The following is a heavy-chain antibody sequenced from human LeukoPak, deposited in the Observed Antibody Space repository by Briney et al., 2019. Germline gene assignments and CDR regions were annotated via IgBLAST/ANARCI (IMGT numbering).Heavy chain of an antibody. D-gene: IGHD4-17*01. J-gene: IGHJ4*02. Sequence: ASVKVSCKAPGYTFTGYYMHWVRQAPGQGLEWMGRINPNSGGTNYAQKFQGRVTMTRDTSISTAYMELSRLRSDDTAVYYCARVLEYGDYIDVDYWGQGTLVTVSS. CDR1: GYTFTGYY. V-gene: IGHV1-2*06. CDR2: INPNSGGT. CDR3: ARVLEYGDYIDVDY.